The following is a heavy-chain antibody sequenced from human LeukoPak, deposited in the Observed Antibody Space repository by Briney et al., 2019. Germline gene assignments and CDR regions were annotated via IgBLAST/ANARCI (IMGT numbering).Heavy chain of an antibody. V-gene: IGHV3-23*01. Sequence: GGSLRLSCAASGFTFSSYTMSWVRQAPGKGLEWVSAISGSGGCTYYADSVKGRFTISRDNSKNPLYLQMNSLRAEDTAVYYCAKDRMAYSSSSKAPVVYWGQGTLVTVSS. CDR3: AKDRMAYSSSSKAPVVY. CDR1: GFTFSSYT. D-gene: IGHD6-6*01. CDR2: ISGSGGCT. J-gene: IGHJ4*02.